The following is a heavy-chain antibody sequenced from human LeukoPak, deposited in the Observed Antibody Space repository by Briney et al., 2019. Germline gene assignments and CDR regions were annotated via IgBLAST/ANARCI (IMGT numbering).Heavy chain of an antibody. V-gene: IGHV3-23*01. Sequence: GGSLRLSCAASGFNFGGYVMSWVRQAPGKGLEWVSVISRSGDYTKYADSVKGRFTISRDNSKNTLSLQVSGLRAEDTALYYCAKDPPSGYASGTYYFDNWGQGTLVIVS. J-gene: IGHJ4*02. CDR2: ISRSGDYT. CDR3: AKDPPSGYASGTYYFDN. CDR1: GFNFGGYV. D-gene: IGHD6-19*01.